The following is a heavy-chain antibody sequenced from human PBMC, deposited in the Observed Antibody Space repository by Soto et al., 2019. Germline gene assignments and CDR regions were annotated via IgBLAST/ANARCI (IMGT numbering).Heavy chain of an antibody. D-gene: IGHD3-10*01. CDR2: IGVGGVGT. CDR3: AKEIRGSTVFQY. Sequence: EVQLLESGGGSVQPGGSLRLSCAASGFTFSSDAMSWVRQAPGKGLEWVAYIGVGGVGTDYADSVKGRFTISRDNSRNTLYLQMNSLRDEDTAVYFCAKEIRGSTVFQYWGQGTLVTVSS. V-gene: IGHV3-23*01. CDR1: GFTFSSDA. J-gene: IGHJ4*02.